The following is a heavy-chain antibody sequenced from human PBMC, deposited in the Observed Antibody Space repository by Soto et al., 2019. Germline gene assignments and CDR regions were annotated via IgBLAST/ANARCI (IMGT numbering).Heavy chain of an antibody. CDR3: ARALLTSIFFAYGIDV. CDR1: GGSISSGDYY. J-gene: IGHJ6*02. D-gene: IGHD3-3*01. Sequence: SETLSLTCTVSGGSISSGDYYWNWIRQHPGKGLEWIGYIYYSGSTYYNPSLKSRVTISVDTSRNQFSLKLSSVTAADTAVYYCARALLTSIFFAYGIDVCGQGNTVPVSS. CDR2: IYYSGST. V-gene: IGHV4-31*03.